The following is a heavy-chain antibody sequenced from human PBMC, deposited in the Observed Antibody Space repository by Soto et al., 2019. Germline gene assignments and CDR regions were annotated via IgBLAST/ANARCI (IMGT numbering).Heavy chain of an antibody. J-gene: IGHJ3*02. Sequence: ASVKISCKASGYTFTSYGISWVRQAPGQGLEWMGWISAYNGNTNYAQKLQGRVTMTTDTSTSTAYMELRSLRSDDTAVYYCARSDRSRFLEWFLGAFDIWGQGTLVTVSS. CDR3: ARSDRSRFLEWFLGAFDI. D-gene: IGHD3-3*01. V-gene: IGHV1-18*01. CDR2: ISAYNGNT. CDR1: GYTFTSYG.